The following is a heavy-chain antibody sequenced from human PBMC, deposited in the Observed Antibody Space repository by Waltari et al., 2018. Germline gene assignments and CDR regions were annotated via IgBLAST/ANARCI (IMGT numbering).Heavy chain of an antibody. Sequence: QVQLVQSGAEVKKPGASVKVSCKASGYTFTGYYMHWVRQAPGQGLEWRGWINPNSGGTNYEQKFQGRVTMTRDTSISTAYMGLSRLGSDDTAVYYCARSRYARGMDVWGQGTTVTVSS. CDR1: GYTFTGYY. CDR3: ARSRYARGMDV. D-gene: IGHD3-9*01. J-gene: IGHJ6*02. V-gene: IGHV1-2*02. CDR2: INPNSGGT.